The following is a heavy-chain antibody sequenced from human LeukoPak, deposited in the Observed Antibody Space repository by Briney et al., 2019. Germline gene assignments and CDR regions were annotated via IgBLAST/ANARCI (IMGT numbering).Heavy chain of an antibody. V-gene: IGHV4-39*07. D-gene: IGHD6-13*01. J-gene: IGHJ5*02. CDR3: AKDRYSSRTGPPLNWFDP. CDR1: GGSISSSSYY. CDR2: IYYSGST. Sequence: SETLSLTCTVSGGSISSSSYYWGWIRQPPGKGLEWIGSIYYSGSTYYNPSLKSRVTISVDTSKNQFSLKLSSVTAADTAVYYCAKDRYSSRTGPPLNWFDPWGQGTLVTVSS.